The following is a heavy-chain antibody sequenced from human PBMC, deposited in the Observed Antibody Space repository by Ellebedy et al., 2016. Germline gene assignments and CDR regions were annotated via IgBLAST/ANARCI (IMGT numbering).Heavy chain of an antibody. CDR3: ARHFSKGTGSPSYNWFDP. J-gene: IGHJ5*02. D-gene: IGHD1/OR15-1a*01. V-gene: IGHV4-59*08. CDR1: GGSISSYY. Sequence: SETLSLTCTVSGGSISSYYWSWIRQPPGKGLEWIGYIYYSGSTNYNPSLKSRVTISVDTSKTQFSLKLSSVTAADTAVYYCARHFSKGTGSPSYNWFDPWGQGTLVTVSS. CDR2: IYYSGST.